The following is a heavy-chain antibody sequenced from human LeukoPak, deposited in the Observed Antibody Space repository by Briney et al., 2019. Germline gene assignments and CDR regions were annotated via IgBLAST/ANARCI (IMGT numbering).Heavy chain of an antibody. CDR2: LNSSGGST. Sequence: GASVKVSCKTSGYIFTDYYIHWVRQAPGQGLEWMGILNSSGGSTTYAQKFQGRITMTRDASTSTVYMELRSLRSEGTAVYYCARDRWELPYYFDYWGQGTLVTVS. CDR1: GYIFTDYY. V-gene: IGHV1-46*01. J-gene: IGHJ4*02. CDR3: ARDRWELPYYFDY. D-gene: IGHD1-26*01.